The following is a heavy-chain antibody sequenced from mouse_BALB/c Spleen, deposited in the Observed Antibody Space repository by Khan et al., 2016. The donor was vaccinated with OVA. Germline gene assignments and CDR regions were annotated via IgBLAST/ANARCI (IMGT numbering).Heavy chain of an antibody. CDR3: ARDDGYDEGYFDV. J-gene: IGHJ1*02. D-gene: IGHD2-2*01. Sequence: QVQLQQSGAELVRPGTSVKVSCKASGYALSNYLIEWVKQRPGQGLEWIGVINPGSDDTNYNEKFKGKATLTADKSSSTAYMQLTSLTSDDSAVYFCARDDGYDEGYFDVWGAGTTVTVSS. V-gene: IGHV1-54*01. CDR2: INPGSDDT. CDR1: GYALSNYL.